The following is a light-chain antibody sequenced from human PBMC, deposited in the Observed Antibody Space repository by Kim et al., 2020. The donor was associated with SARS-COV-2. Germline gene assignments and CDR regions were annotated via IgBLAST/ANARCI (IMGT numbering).Light chain of an antibody. V-gene: IGLV3-21*04. J-gene: IGLJ2*01. CDR2: YDS. Sequence: APGKKARITCGGNNMGSKNVHWYQQKPGQAPVLVIYYDSDRPSGIPERFSGSNSGNTATLTISRVEAGDEADYYCQVWDSSSDHVVFGGGTQLTVL. CDR1: NMGSKN. CDR3: QVWDSSSDHVV.